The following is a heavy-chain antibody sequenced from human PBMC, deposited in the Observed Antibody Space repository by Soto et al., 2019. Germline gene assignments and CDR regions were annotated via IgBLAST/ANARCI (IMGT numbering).Heavy chain of an antibody. CDR3: AGGYSGYVYDY. J-gene: IGHJ4*02. D-gene: IGHD5-12*01. Sequence: SVKVSCKASGDTFSSYAISWVRQAPGQGLEWMGGIIPIFGTANYAQKFQGRVTITADKSTSTAYMELSSLRSEDTAVYYCAGGYSGYVYDYWGQGTLVTVSS. V-gene: IGHV1-69*06. CDR1: GDTFSSYA. CDR2: IIPIFGTA.